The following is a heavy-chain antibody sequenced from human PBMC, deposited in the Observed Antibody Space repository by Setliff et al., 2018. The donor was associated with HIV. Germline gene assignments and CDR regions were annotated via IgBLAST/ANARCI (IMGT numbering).Heavy chain of an antibody. V-gene: IGHV1-18*01. Sequence: ASVKVSCKASGYPFNNFGISWVRQAPGQGLEWLAWINVYSGDTSFAQKFQGRVTMTKDTSTGTAYMELSSLRSDDTAVYYCATDRTQTGISLVRGRLTDPAKYPLDYWGQGTLVTVSS. CDR1: GYPFNNFG. D-gene: IGHD3-10*01. CDR2: INVYSGDT. J-gene: IGHJ4*02. CDR3: ATDRTQTGISLVRGRLTDPAKYPLDY.